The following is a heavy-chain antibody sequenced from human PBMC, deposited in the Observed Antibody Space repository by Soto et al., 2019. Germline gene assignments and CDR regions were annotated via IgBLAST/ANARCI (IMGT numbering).Heavy chain of an antibody. CDR3: VITVTTRPYYFDY. CDR1: GGSFSGYY. Sequence: PSETLSLTCAVYGGSFSGYYWSWIRQPPGKGLEWIGEINHSGSTNYNPSLKSRVTISVDTSKNQFSLKLSSVTAADTAVYYCVITVTTRPYYFDYWGQGTLVTVSS. J-gene: IGHJ4*02. V-gene: IGHV4-34*01. D-gene: IGHD4-4*01. CDR2: INHSGST.